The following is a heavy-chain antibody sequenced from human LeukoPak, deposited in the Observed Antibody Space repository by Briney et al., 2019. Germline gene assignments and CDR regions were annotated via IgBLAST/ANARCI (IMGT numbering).Heavy chain of an antibody. Sequence: ASVTVSCKASGYTFTSYGISWVRQAPGQGLEWMGWISAYNGNTNYAQKLQGRVTVTTDTSTSTAYMELRSLRSDDTAVYYCARVVGDSGSYYGSYFQHWGQGTLVTVSS. J-gene: IGHJ1*01. D-gene: IGHD1-26*01. CDR1: GYTFTSYG. CDR2: ISAYNGNT. V-gene: IGHV1-18*01. CDR3: ARVVGDSGSYYGSYFQH.